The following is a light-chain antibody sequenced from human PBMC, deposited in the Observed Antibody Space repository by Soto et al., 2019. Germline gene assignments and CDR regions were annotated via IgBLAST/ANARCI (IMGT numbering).Light chain of an antibody. CDR1: SSDVGGYNY. CDR3: SSYASSNSYV. Sequence: QSALTQPPSASGSPGQSVTISCTGTSSDVGGYNYVSCYQQHPGKAPKLMICEVNKRPSGVPDRFSGSQSGNTASLTVSGLQAEDEADYYCSSYASSNSYVFGTGTKVTVL. J-gene: IGLJ1*01. CDR2: EVN. V-gene: IGLV2-8*01.